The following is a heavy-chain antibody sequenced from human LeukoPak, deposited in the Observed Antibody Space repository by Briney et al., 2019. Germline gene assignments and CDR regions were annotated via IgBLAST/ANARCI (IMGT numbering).Heavy chain of an antibody. J-gene: IGHJ6*02. Sequence: GGSLRLSCAASGFTFSHYWMTWVRQAPGKGLEWVSSISSSSSYIYYADSVKGRFTISRDNAKNSLYLQMNSLRAEDTAVYYCARDDNGYCSGGSCYSELDYYGMDVWGQGTTVTVSS. CDR3: ARDDNGYCSGGSCYSELDYYGMDV. V-gene: IGHV3-21*01. D-gene: IGHD2-15*01. CDR2: ISSSSSYI. CDR1: GFTFSHYW.